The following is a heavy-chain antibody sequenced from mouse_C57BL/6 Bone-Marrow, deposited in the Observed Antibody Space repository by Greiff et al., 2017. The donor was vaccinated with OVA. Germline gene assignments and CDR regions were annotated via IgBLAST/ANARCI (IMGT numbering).Heavy chain of an antibody. J-gene: IGHJ4*01. Sequence: QVQLKESGPGLVAPSQSLSITCTVSGFSLTSYGVHWVRQPPGKGLEWLVVIWSDGSTTYNSALKSRLSISKDNSKSQVFLKMNSLQTDDTAMYYCARHGGLYDPNLSYYYAMDYWGQGTSVTVSS. D-gene: IGHD2-3*01. V-gene: IGHV2-6-1*01. CDR1: GFSLTSYG. CDR2: IWSDGST. CDR3: ARHGGLYDPNLSYYYAMDY.